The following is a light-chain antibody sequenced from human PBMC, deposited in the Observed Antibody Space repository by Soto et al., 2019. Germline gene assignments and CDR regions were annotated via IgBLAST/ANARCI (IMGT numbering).Light chain of an antibody. CDR1: QSISSSY. CDR3: QQYGSSPRT. CDR2: GAS. V-gene: IGKV3-20*01. J-gene: IGKJ1*01. Sequence: IVLTQSPGTLSLSPGERATLSCRATQSISSSYLAWYQQKPGQAPRLLIYGASTRATGIPDRFSGSGSGTGFTLTISRLESEDFAVYYCQQYGSSPRTFGQGTKVDIK.